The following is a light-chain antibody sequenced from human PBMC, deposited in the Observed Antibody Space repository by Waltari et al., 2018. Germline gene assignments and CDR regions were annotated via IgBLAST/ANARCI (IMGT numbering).Light chain of an antibody. CDR1: QSVSRS. CDR3: QHYVRLPAT. Sequence: IVLTQSPGTLSLSPGERATLSCRASQSVSRSLAWYQQKPGQAPKLLIYGASTRATGIPAMFTGSGSGTDFSLTISSLEPEDFAIYFCQHYVRLPATFGQGTKVEIK. V-gene: IGKV3-20*01. CDR2: GAS. J-gene: IGKJ1*01.